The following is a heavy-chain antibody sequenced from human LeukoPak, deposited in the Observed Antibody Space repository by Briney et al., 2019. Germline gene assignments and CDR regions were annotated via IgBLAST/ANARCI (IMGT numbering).Heavy chain of an antibody. V-gene: IGHV2-70*16. J-gene: IGHJ4*02. Sequence: TLSLTCTVSGGSISSSNYYWGWIRQPPGKALEWLARIDWDDDKFYSTSLKTRLTISKDTSKNQVVLTMTNMDPVDTATYYCARTISGSYYNDRLYFDYWGQGTLVTVSS. D-gene: IGHD3-10*01. CDR1: GGSISSSNYY. CDR2: IDWDDDK. CDR3: ARTISGSYYNDRLYFDY.